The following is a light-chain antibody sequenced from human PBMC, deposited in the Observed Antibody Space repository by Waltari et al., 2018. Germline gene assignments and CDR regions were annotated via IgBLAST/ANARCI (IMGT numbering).Light chain of an antibody. CDR1: QSVSTY. J-gene: IGKJ1*01. Sequence: EIVLTQSPATLSLSPGERVTLSCRASQSVSTYFAWYQQKPGLAPRLLIYDASNRATGIPARFSGSGSGTDFTLTISSLEPEDFAVYYCQQRSNWPPWTFGQGTKVEIK. CDR2: DAS. CDR3: QQRSNWPPWT. V-gene: IGKV3-11*01.